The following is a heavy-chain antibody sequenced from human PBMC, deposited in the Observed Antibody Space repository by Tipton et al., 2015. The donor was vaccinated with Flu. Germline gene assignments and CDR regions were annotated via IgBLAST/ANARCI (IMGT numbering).Heavy chain of an antibody. CDR2: INYNGGT. Sequence: LVKPTETLSLTCTVSGGSISTYYWSWIRQPPGKGLEWIGFINYNGGTDYNPSLKSRVTISVDTSKNQFSLRLSSVTAADTAVYYCTRAPYSDYDTSGSSFDYWGQGTLVTVSS. CDR1: GGSISTYY. V-gene: IGHV4-59*01. J-gene: IGHJ4*02. D-gene: IGHD3-22*01. CDR3: TRAPYSDYDTSGSSFDY.